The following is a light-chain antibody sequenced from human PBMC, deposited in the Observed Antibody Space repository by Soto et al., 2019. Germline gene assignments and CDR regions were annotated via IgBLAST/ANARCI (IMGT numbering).Light chain of an antibody. J-gene: IGLJ2*01. CDR2: EVS. CDR1: STDVGSYDL. V-gene: IGLV2-23*02. Sequence: QSALTQPASVSGSPGQSITISCTGTSTDVGSYDLVSWYQQHPGNSPKLMIYEVSKRPSGVSDRFSGSKSGNTASLTISGLQADDEAEYYCCSYATTTLFGGGPNHTVL. CDR3: CSYATTTL.